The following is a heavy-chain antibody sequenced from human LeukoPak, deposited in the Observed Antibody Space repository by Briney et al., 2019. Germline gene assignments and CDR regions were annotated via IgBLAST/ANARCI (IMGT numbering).Heavy chain of an antibody. CDR2: MYTSGSI. Sequence: PSETLSLTCNVSGGSISSGSYYWTWIRQPAGKGLEWIGRMYTSGSINYNPSLKSRVTISVDTSKNQFSLKLSSVTAADTAVYYCARRGSYYYYYMDVWGKGTTVTVSS. J-gene: IGHJ6*03. CDR1: GGSISSGSYY. V-gene: IGHV4-61*02. CDR3: ARRGSYYYYYMDV. D-gene: IGHD3-16*01.